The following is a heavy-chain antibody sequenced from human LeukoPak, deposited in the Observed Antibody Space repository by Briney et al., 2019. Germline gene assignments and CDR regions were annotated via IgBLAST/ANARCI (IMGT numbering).Heavy chain of an antibody. Sequence: GGSLRLSCAASGLTFSSYAMTWVRQAPGKGLECISAISGSAGTTYYADSVKGRFTISRDNSKSTLSLQMSSLRAEDTAVYYCAKGALEWTYYFDFWGQGTLVTVSS. V-gene: IGHV3-23*01. J-gene: IGHJ4*02. D-gene: IGHD3-3*01. CDR1: GLTFSSYA. CDR2: ISGSAGTT. CDR3: AKGALEWTYYFDF.